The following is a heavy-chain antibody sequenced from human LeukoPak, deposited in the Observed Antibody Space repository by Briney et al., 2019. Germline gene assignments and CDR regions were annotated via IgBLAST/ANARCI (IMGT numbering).Heavy chain of an antibody. CDR2: MNPNSGNT. D-gene: IGHD4-17*01. CDR1: GYTFTSNY. CDR3: ARAYGDYYYYYYGMDV. V-gene: IGHV1-8*02. J-gene: IGHJ6*02. Sequence: GASVKVSCKASGYTFTSNYIHWVRQATGQGLEWMGWMNPNSGNTGYAQKFQGRVTMTRNTSISTAYMELSSLRSEDTAVYYCARAYGDYYYYYYGMDVWGQGTTVTVSS.